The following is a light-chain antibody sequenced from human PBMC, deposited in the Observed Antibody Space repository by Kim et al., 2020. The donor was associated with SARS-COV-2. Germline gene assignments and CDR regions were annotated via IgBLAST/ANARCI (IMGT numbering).Light chain of an antibody. CDR1: QGISSY. CDR2: SAS. Sequence: IQLTQSTSSLSASVGDRVTITCRASQGISSYLAWYQQKPGLAPKVLIYSASTLQSGVPSRFSGSGSGTDFTLTISSLQPEDFATYYCQQLSSYPLTFGGGTKVEI. J-gene: IGKJ4*01. CDR3: QQLSSYPLT. V-gene: IGKV1-9*01.